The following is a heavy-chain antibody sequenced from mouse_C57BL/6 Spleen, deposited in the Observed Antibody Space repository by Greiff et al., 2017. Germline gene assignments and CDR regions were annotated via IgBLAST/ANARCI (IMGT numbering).Heavy chain of an antibody. D-gene: IGHD1-1*01. CDR1: GYSFTSYY. V-gene: IGHV1-66*01. J-gene: IGHJ4*01. CDR2: IYPGSGNT. CDR3: ARSLITTVRAMDY. Sequence: VKLMESGPELVKPGASVKISCKASGYSFTSYYIHWVKQRPGQGLEWIGWIYPGSGNTKYNEKFKGKATLTADTSSSTAYMQLSSLTSEDSAVYYCARSLITTVRAMDYWGQGTSVTVSS.